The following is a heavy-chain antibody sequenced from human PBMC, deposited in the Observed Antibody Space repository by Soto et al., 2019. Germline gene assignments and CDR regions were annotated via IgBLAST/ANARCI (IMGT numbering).Heavy chain of an antibody. Sequence: PSETLSLTCAVYGGSFSGNYWTWIRQSPGKWLEWIGEINHSGSTKYNPSFNSRVSISVDTSKNQIALKVTSVTAADTALYYCARRYCSPTICLAGFDSWGRGXQVTVYS. CDR2: INHSGST. J-gene: IGHJ5*01. V-gene: IGHV4-34*01. D-gene: IGHD2-2*01. CDR1: GGSFSGNY. CDR3: ARRYCSPTICLAGFDS.